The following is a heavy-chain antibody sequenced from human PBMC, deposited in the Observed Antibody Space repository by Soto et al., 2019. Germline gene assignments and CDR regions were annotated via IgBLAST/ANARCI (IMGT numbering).Heavy chain of an antibody. V-gene: IGHV3-33*01. D-gene: IGHD3-22*01. CDR3: AREGYYYDSSGYPAPTYCYGMDV. Sequence: QVQLVESGGGVVQPGRSLRLSCAASGFTFSSYGMHWVRQAPGKGLEWVAVIWYDGSNKYYADSVKGRFTISRDNSKNTLYLQMNSLRAEDTAVYYCAREGYYYDSSGYPAPTYCYGMDVWGQGTTVTVSS. CDR1: GFTFSSYG. CDR2: IWYDGSNK. J-gene: IGHJ6*02.